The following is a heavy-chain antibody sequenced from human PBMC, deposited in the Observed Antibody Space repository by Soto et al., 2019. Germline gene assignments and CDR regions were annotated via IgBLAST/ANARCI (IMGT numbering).Heavy chain of an antibody. J-gene: IGHJ4*02. CDR2: IYYSGST. V-gene: IGHV4-59*08. CDR3: ARLSTSLWLGFFDY. Sequence: PSETLSLTCTFSGGSIISYYWSWIRQPPGKGLEWIGYIYYSGSTNYNPSLKSRVTISVDTSKNQFSLKLSSVTAADTAVYYCARLSTSLWLGFFDYWGQGTLVTVS. D-gene: IGHD5-18*01. CDR1: GGSIISYY.